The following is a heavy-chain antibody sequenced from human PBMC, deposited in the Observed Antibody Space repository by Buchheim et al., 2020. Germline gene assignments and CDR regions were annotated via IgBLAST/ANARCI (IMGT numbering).Heavy chain of an antibody. CDR1: GFTFSSYG. CDR2: ISYDGSNK. Sequence: QVQLVESGGGVVQPGRSLRLSCAASGFTFSSYGMHWVRQAPGKGLEWVAVISYDGSNKYYADAVKGRFTISRDKSKKPLYLQMNSLRAEDTAVYYCAKLFVSIAVDGTDIVWDYWGQGTL. CDR3: AKLFVSIAVDGTDIVWDY. J-gene: IGHJ4*02. D-gene: IGHD6-19*01. V-gene: IGHV3-30*18.